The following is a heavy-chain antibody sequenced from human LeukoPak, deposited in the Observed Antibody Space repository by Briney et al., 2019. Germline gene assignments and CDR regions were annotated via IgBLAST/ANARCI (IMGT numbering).Heavy chain of an antibody. CDR2: INTNTGNP. CDR3: AIDTATMVRGVPHFDY. Sequence: ASVKVSCKASGYTFTSYAMNWVRQAPGLGLEWIGWINTNTGNPTYAQGFTGRFVFSLDTSVSTAYLQISSLKAEDTAVYYCAIDTATMVRGVPHFDYWGQGTLVTVSS. V-gene: IGHV7-4-1*02. J-gene: IGHJ4*02. CDR1: GYTFTSYA. D-gene: IGHD3-10*01.